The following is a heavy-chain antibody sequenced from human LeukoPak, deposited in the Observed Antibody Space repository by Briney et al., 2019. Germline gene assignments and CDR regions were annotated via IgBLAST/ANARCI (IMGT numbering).Heavy chain of an antibody. V-gene: IGHV3-23*01. CDR1: GFRFSNFA. Sequence: GALRLSCAASGFRFSNFAMSWVRQAPGKGLVWVSLIIGSSGDTLYADSVKGRFTISRDISKNRLYLQMNSLRAEDTALYYCAKGAYDYIEMGYFDDWGQGTLVTVSS. D-gene: IGHD5-12*01. J-gene: IGHJ4*02. CDR3: AKGAYDYIEMGYFDD. CDR2: IIGSSGDT.